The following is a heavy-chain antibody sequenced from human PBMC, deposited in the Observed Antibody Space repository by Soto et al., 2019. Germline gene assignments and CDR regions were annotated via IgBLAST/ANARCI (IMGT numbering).Heavy chain of an antibody. V-gene: IGHV1-69*06. D-gene: IGHD2-2*02. CDR2: IIPIFGTA. J-gene: IGHJ6*02. CDR3: ARSWSIVVVPAAIQDYYGMEV. Sequence: SVKVSCKASGGTFSSYAISWVRQAPGQVLEWMGGIIPIFGTANYAQKFQGRVTITADKSTSTAYMELSSLRSEDTAVYYCARSWSIVVVPAAIQDYYGMEVWGQGTTVTVSS. CDR1: GGTFSSYA.